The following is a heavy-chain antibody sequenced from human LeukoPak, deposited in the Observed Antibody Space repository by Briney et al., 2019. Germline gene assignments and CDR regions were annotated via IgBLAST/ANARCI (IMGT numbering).Heavy chain of an antibody. J-gene: IGHJ4*02. V-gene: IGHV3-23*01. CDR3: AKVDSGNYYYFDY. Sequence: GRSLRLSCVVSGFTFSSYAMSWVRQAPGKGLEWVSVISGSDNSTYYADSVKGRFTISRDNSKNTLYMQMNSLRVEDTAIHYCAKVDSGNYYYFDYWGQGTLVTVSS. D-gene: IGHD1-26*01. CDR1: GFTFSSYA. CDR2: ISGSDNST.